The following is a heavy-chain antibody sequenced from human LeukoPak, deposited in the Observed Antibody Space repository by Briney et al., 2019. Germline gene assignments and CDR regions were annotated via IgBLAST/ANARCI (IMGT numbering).Heavy chain of an antibody. D-gene: IGHD2-2*01. CDR2: IKQDGSEK. V-gene: IGHV3-7*03. CDR1: GFTFSVYW. CDR3: ARTPGYCSSTSCYYYYGMDV. J-gene: IGHJ6*02. Sequence: GESLRLSRAASGFTFSVYWMTWVRQAPGKGLEWVASIKQDGSEKYYVDSVKGRFTISRDNSKNTLYLQMNSLRAEDTAVYYCARTPGYCSSTSCYYYYGMDVWGQGTTVTVSS.